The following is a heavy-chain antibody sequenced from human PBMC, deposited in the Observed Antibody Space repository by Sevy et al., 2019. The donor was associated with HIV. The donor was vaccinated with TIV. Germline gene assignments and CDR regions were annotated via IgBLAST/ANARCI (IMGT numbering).Heavy chain of an antibody. CDR3: AKDLDYFDSSAGPSSLIYNYYYGLED. CDR1: GFTFSSFG. D-gene: IGHD3-22*01. Sequence: GGSLRLSCAASGFTFSSFGMHWVRQAPGKGLEWVSFISYDGSNKKYADSVKGRLTVYRDKSKNTLYLQMNSLRAEETAVYYCAKDLDYFDSSAGPSSLIYNYYYGLEDWGPGTTVTVSS. CDR2: ISYDGSNK. V-gene: IGHV3-30*18. J-gene: IGHJ6*02.